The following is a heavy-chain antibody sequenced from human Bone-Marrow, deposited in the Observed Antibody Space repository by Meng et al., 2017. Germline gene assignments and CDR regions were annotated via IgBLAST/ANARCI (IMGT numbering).Heavy chain of an antibody. D-gene: IGHD6-25*01. CDR1: GYTFTGYY. Sequence: ASVKVSCKASGYTFTGYYMHWVRRAPGQGLEWMGRINPKSGDTHYAQKFQVRVTMTGDTSISTAYMELSGLRSDDTAMYYCARDEDISAAGKLFGDYWGQGTLVTVSS. CDR2: INPKSGDT. V-gene: IGHV1-2*06. J-gene: IGHJ4*02. CDR3: ARDEDISAAGKLFGDY.